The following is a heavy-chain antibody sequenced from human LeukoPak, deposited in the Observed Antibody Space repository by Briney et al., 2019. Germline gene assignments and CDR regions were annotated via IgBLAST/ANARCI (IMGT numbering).Heavy chain of an antibody. V-gene: IGHV5-51*01. CDR2: FYPGDSET. D-gene: IGHD3-10*01. Sequence: GASLKISCKGSGYSFTSYWIGWVRQMPGKGLEWMGIFYPGDSETRYSPSFQGQATFPADKSITTAYLQWSSLKASATAMYYCAREAYGSGSPLDYWGQGTLVTVSS. CDR1: GYSFTSYW. J-gene: IGHJ4*02. CDR3: AREAYGSGSPLDY.